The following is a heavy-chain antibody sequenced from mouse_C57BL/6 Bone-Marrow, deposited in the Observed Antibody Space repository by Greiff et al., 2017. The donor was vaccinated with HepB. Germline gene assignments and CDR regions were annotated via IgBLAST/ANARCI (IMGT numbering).Heavy chain of an antibody. Sequence: QVQLKESGPGLLQSSQTLSLTCSFSGFSWSTSGLGVSWFRQPSGKGLEWLTHIYWDDDKRYNPPLKSRLTISKDTSRNQVFLKITSVDTADTATYYCARKYYYVVDVWGTGTTVTVSS. V-gene: IGHV8-12*01. CDR3: ARKYYYVVDV. CDR2: IYWDDDK. CDR1: GFSWSTSGLG. D-gene: IGHD1-1*01. J-gene: IGHJ1*03.